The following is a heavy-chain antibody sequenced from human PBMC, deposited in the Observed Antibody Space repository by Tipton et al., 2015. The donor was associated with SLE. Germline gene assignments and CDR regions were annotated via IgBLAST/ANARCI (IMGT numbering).Heavy chain of an antibody. V-gene: IGHV4-59*01. CDR1: GGSIGPYY. D-gene: IGHD6-19*01. CDR3: ARGVAERLGLDF. Sequence: TLSLTCTVSGGSIGPYYWNWIRQPPGKPLEWIGYIHYGGTSSGRTNYSPSLGSRVTMSVDPSKMQVSLKLSSMTVADTALYFCARGVAERLGLDFWGQGSPVTVSS. J-gene: IGHJ4*02. CDR2: IHYGGTSSGRT.